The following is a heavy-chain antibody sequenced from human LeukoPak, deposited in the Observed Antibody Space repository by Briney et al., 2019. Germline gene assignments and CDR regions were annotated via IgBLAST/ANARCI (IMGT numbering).Heavy chain of an antibody. D-gene: IGHD3-22*01. V-gene: IGHV3-66*02. CDR1: GFTVSSNY. CDR2: IYSGGST. Sequence: PGGSLRLSCAASGFTVSSNYMSWVRQAPGKGLEWVSVIYSGGSTYYADSVKDRFTISRDNSKNTLYLQMNSLRAEDTAVYYCAREDISGDLWPNDAFDIWGQGTMVTVSS. CDR3: AREDISGDLWPNDAFDI. J-gene: IGHJ3*02.